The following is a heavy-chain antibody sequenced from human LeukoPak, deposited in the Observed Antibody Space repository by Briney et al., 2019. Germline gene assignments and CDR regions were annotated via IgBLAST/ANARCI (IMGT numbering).Heavy chain of an antibody. D-gene: IGHD1/OR15-1a*01. J-gene: IGHJ3*01. CDR2: INTDGSTT. CDR1: GFTFSTYW. V-gene: IGHV3-74*01. CDR3: ARGTNYDF. Sequence: GGSLRLSCAASGFTFSTYWMHWVRQTPGKGLVWVSRINTDGSTTNYADSVKGRFTISRDNAKNTLYLQMNSLRVEDTAVYYCARGTNYDFGGQGTMVTVSS.